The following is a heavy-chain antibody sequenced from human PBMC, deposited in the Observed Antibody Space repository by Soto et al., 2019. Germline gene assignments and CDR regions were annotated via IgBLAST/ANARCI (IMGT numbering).Heavy chain of an antibody. J-gene: IGHJ6*02. CDR3: AKDEVGAVYYYYYSMDV. V-gene: IGHV4-4*02. Sequence: PSETLSLTCAVSGGSISSSNWWSWVRQPPGKGLEWIGEIYHSGSTYYADSVKGRFTISRDNSKNTLYLQMNSLRAEDTAVYYCAKDEVGAVYYYYYSMDVWGQGTTVTVSS. D-gene: IGHD1-26*01. CDR2: IYHSGST. CDR1: GGSISSSNW.